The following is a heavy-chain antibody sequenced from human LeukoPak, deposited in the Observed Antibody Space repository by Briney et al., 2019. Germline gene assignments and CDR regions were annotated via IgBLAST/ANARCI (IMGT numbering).Heavy chain of an antibody. V-gene: IGHV1-18*01. J-gene: IGHJ4*02. CDR1: GYTFTSYG. D-gene: IGHD1-26*01. CDR2: ISASNGNT. Sequence: ASVKVSCKASGYTFTSYGISWVRQAPGQGLEWMGWISASNGNTNYAQKLQGRVTMTTDTSTSTAYMELRSLRSDDTAVYYCARDLVLFSGSYSSLDYWGQGTLVTVSS. CDR3: ARDLVLFSGSYSSLDY.